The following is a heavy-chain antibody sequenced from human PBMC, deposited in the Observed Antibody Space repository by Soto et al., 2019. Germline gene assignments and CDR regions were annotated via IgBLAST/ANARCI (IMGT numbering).Heavy chain of an antibody. CDR2: ISYDGSNK. J-gene: IGHJ4*02. D-gene: IGHD6-19*01. CDR1: GFTFSSYA. Sequence: QVQLVESGGGVVQPGRSLRLSCAASGFTFSSYAMHWVRQAPGKGLEWVAVISYDGSNKYYADSVKGRFTISRDNSKNTLYLQMNSLRDEDTAVYYCARAQVAGSWGVAGYWGQGTLVTVSS. V-gene: IGHV3-30-3*01. CDR3: ARAQVAGSWGVAGY.